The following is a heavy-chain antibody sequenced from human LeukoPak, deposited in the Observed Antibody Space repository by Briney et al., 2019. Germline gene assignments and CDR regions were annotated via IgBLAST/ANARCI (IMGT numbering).Heavy chain of an antibody. V-gene: IGHV4-59*08. Sequence: SETLSLTCSVSGGSITNYYWSWIRQSPGKGLEWIGFIYNTGRTNYNPSLQSRVTMSIDTSKDQFSLKLSSVTAADTAVYYCARQGELAIDYWGQGTLVTVSS. CDR3: ARQGELAIDY. D-gene: IGHD1-26*01. CDR1: GGSITNYY. J-gene: IGHJ4*02. CDR2: IYNTGRT.